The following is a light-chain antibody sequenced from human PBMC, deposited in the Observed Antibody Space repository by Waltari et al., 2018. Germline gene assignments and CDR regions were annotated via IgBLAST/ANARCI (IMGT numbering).Light chain of an antibody. CDR3: YSTDGSGNERV. Sequence: SYELTQPPSVSVSPGQTARITCSGDALPRKYAYWYQQKSGQAPVRVMYEDSKRPPGIPERFSGSGSGTMGTLTISGAQAEDEADYYCYSTDGSGNERVFGGGTKLTV. CDR1: ALPRKY. CDR2: EDS. J-gene: IGLJ2*01. V-gene: IGLV3-10*01.